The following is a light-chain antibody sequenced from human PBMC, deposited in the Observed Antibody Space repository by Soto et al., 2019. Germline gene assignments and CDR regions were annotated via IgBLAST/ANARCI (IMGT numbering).Light chain of an antibody. Sequence: DIQMTQSPSSLSASVGDRVTITCRASQGISNYLAWYQQKPGKVPKLLIYAASTLQSGVPSRLSGSGSGTDFTLTISSLQPEDVATYYCQKYSSAPPYTFGQGTKLEIK. CDR1: QGISNY. CDR3: QKYSSAPPYT. V-gene: IGKV1-27*01. CDR2: AAS. J-gene: IGKJ2*01.